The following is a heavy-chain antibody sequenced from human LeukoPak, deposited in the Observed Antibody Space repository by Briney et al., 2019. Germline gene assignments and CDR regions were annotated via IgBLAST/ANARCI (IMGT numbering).Heavy chain of an antibody. CDR3: ARGVFGELEKLMFQH. CDR1: GYTFTRYY. V-gene: IGHV1-46*01. CDR2: INHSDGST. D-gene: IGHD3-10*02. J-gene: IGHJ1*01. Sequence: SVKVSCKASGYTFTRYYIHWVRQAPGQGLEWMGIINHSDGSTSYPQKFQDRITMTRDTSTSTVYMELSSLKSDDTAIYYCARGVFGELEKLMFQHWGQGTLVTVSS.